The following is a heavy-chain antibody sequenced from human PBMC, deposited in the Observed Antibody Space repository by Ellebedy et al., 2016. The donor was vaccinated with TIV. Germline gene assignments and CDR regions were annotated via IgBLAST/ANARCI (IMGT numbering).Heavy chain of an antibody. CDR1: GFTFGDYA. J-gene: IGHJ4*02. V-gene: IGHV3-49*03. CDR3: ARDTYGHTAPPFY. D-gene: IGHD3-10*01. Sequence: GESLKISCTASGFTFGDYAMSWFRQPPGKGLEWVGFITGKGFGGTTQYAASVKGRFTISRDDSNSIAYLQMNSLKTEDTAVYYCARDTYGHTAPPFYWGQGTLVTVSS. CDR2: ITGKGFGGTT.